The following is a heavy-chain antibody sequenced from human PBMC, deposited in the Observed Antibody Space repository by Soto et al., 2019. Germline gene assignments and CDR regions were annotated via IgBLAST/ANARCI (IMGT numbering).Heavy chain of an antibody. J-gene: IGHJ4*02. V-gene: IGHV1-69*01. D-gene: IGHD6-13*01. Sequence: QGSWKEYGGGLSSYAIDWEREAPGQGLEWMGGIIPIFGTANYAQKFQGRVTITADESTSTAYMELSSLRCEDTAVYYWARSAAGTISFVYWGQRTRVTVSS. CDR3: ARSAAGTISFVY. CDR1: GGGLSSYA. CDR2: IIPIFGTA.